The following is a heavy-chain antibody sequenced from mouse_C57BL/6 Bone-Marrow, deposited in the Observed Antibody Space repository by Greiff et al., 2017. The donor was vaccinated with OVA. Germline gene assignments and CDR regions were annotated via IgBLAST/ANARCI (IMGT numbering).Heavy chain of an antibody. J-gene: IGHJ2*01. CDR2: IHPNSGST. CDR3: ARGGNYGLRFPH. CDR1: GYTFTSSW. D-gene: IGHD2-1*01. V-gene: IGHV1-64*01. Sequence: VQLQQPGAELVKPGASVKLSCKASGYTFTSSWMHWVKQRPGQGLEWIGMIHPNSGSTNYNEKFKSKATLTVDKSSSTAYMQLSSLTSEDSAVYYCARGGNYGLRFPHWGQGTTLTVSS.